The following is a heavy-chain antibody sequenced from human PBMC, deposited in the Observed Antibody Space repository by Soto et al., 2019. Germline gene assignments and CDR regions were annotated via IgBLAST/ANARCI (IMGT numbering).Heavy chain of an antibody. V-gene: IGHV1-58*01. D-gene: IGHD6-6*01. CDR3: AAGLYSSSSPYYYGMDV. CDR1: GFTFTSSA. Sequence: ASVKVSCKASGFTFTSSAVQWVRQARGQRLEWIGWIVVGSGNTNYAQKFQEGVTITRDMSTSTAYMELSSLRSEDTAVYYCAAGLYSSSSPYYYGMDVWGQGTTVTVSS. CDR2: IVVGSGNT. J-gene: IGHJ6*02.